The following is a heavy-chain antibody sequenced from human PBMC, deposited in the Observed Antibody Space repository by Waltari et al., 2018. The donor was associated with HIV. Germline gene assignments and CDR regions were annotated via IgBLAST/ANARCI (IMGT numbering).Heavy chain of an antibody. CDR3: VRQRTVTTFSYYYLDV. Sequence: QVQLQQWGAGLVKPSDTLSLTCAVSGGSSNNYYWNWIRQSPGKGLEWIGEINQSGRTNYNPSLESRVTMSVDTSKNQFSLKLTSMTAADSAVYYCVRQRTVTTFSYYYLDVWGKGTTVTVSS. CDR2: INQSGRT. V-gene: IGHV4-34*02. D-gene: IGHD4-4*01. J-gene: IGHJ6*03. CDR1: GGSSNNYY.